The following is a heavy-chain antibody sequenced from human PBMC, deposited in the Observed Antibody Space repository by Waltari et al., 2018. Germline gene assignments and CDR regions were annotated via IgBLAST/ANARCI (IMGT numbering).Heavy chain of an antibody. J-gene: IGHJ6*02. CDR3: ARGRRGGLWQLATYYYYGMDV. CDR2: INRSGST. D-gene: IGHD6-6*01. V-gene: IGHV4-34*01. CDR1: GGSFSGYY. Sequence: QVQLQQWGAGLLKPSETLSLTCAVYGGSFSGYYWSWIRQPPGKGLEWIGEINRSGSTNYNPSLKGRVTISVDTSKNQFSLKLSSVTAADTAVYYCARGRRGGLWQLATYYYYGMDVWGQGTTVTVSS.